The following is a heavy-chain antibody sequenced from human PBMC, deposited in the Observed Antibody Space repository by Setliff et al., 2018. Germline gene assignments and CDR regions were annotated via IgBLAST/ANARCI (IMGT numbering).Heavy chain of an antibody. CDR1: GGSISSGSYY. D-gene: IGHD3-10*01. CDR2: LYNSGNT. CDR3: ARALLWFGEGMDV. V-gene: IGHV4-61*01. J-gene: IGHJ6*03. Sequence: NPSETLSLTCTVSGGSISSGSYYWSWIRQPPGKGLEWVGYLYNSGNTNYNPSLRRRVAISVDKSKNQFSLKLSSVTAADTAVYYCARALLWFGEGMDVWGKGTTVTVSS.